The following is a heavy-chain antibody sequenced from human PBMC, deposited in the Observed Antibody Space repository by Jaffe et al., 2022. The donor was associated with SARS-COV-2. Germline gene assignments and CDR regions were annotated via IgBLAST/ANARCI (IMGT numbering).Heavy chain of an antibody. CDR1: GFTFDDYA. D-gene: IGHD3-10*01. Sequence: EVQLVESGGGLVQPGRSLRLSCAASGFTFDDYAMHWVRQAPGKGLEWVSGISWNSGSIGYADSVKGRFTISRDNAKNSLYLQMNSLRAEDTALYYCAKDIFGGYYYYGMDVWGQGTTVTVSS. CDR3: AKDIFGGYYYYGMDV. V-gene: IGHV3-9*01. J-gene: IGHJ6*02. CDR2: ISWNSGSI.